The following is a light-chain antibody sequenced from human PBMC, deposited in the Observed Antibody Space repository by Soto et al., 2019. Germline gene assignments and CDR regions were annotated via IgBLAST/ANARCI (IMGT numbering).Light chain of an antibody. CDR1: IRDVGSYDL. V-gene: IGLV2-23*01. CDR2: EGS. Sequence: QSVLTQPASVSGSPGQSITISCTGTIRDVGSYDLVSWYQQHPGKAPKLMIYEGSKRPSGVSSRFSGSKSGNTASLTISGLQAEDEADYYCCSYAGSSTSWVFGGGPKVTVL. J-gene: IGLJ3*02. CDR3: CSYAGSSTSWV.